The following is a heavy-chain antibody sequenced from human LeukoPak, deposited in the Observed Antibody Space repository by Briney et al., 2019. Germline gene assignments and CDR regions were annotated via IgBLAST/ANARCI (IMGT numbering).Heavy chain of an antibody. Sequence: GESLKISCKGSGYNFTIYWIAWVRQMPGKGLEWMGIIYPGDSDTTYSPSFQGQVTISADKSINTAYVHWSSLKASDTAMYYCARRGSVDAFDIWGQGTMVTVSS. V-gene: IGHV5-51*01. CDR2: IYPGDSDT. CDR3: ARRGSVDAFDI. CDR1: GYNFTIYW. J-gene: IGHJ3*02. D-gene: IGHD3-10*01.